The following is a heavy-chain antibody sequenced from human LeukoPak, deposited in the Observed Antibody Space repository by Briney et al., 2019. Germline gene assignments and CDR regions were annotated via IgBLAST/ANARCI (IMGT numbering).Heavy chain of an antibody. D-gene: IGHD2-8*01. CDR3: ARSQCTNGVCYSGRYYFDY. Sequence: GGSLRLSCAASGFTFSSYWMHWVRQAPGKGLVWVARIDSDGSIITYADSVKGRFTISRDNAKNTLYLQMNSLRAEDTAVYYCARSQCTNGVCYSGRYYFDYWGQGTLVTVSS. V-gene: IGHV3-74*01. J-gene: IGHJ4*02. CDR1: GFTFSSYW. CDR2: IDSDGSII.